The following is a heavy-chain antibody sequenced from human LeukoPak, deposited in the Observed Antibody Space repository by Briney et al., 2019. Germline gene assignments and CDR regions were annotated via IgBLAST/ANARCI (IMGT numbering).Heavy chain of an antibody. Sequence: ASVKVSCKASGYTFTSYGISWVRQAPGQGLEWMGWISANNGNTNYAQKLQGRVTMTRDTSTSTAYMELRRLSSDYTAVYYCARVDIVVVPAAIATGWFDPWGQGTLVTVSS. D-gene: IGHD2-2*02. V-gene: IGHV1-18*01. CDR3: ARVDIVVVPAAIATGWFDP. J-gene: IGHJ5*02. CDR1: GYTFTSYG. CDR2: ISANNGNT.